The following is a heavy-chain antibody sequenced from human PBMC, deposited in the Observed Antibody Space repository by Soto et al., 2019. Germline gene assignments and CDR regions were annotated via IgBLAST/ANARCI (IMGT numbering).Heavy chain of an antibody. CDR3: ARRPTASALHV. J-gene: IGHJ6*02. CDR1: GFTFSSYW. CDR2: INSDGSST. D-gene: IGHD2-21*02. V-gene: IGHV3-74*01. Sequence: GGSLRLACAASGFTFSSYWMHWVRQAPGKGLVWVSRINSDGSSTSYADSVKGRFTISRDNAKNTLYLQMNSLRAEDTAAYYCARRPTASALHVPGQATTVTGSS.